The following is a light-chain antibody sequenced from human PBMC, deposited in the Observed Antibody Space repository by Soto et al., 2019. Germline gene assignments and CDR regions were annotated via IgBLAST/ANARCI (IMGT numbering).Light chain of an antibody. Sequence: QSVLTQPPSVSGAPGQRVTISCTGSSSNIGAGYDVHWYQQLPGTAPKLLIYGNSNRPSGVPHRFSGSKSGTSASLAISGLQAEEEADYYCQSYDSSRVVVFGGGTKVTVL. CDR2: GNS. CDR3: QSYDSSRVVV. V-gene: IGLV1-40*01. J-gene: IGLJ3*02. CDR1: SSNIGAGYD.